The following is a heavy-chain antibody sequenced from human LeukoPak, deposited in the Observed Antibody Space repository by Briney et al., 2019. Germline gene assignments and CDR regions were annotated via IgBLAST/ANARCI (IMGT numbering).Heavy chain of an antibody. V-gene: IGHV4-59*01. CDR1: GGSIRSYY. J-gene: IGHJ4*02. D-gene: IGHD3-10*01. CDR3: ARGSLGRAVMFFDY. Sequence: LETLSLTCTVSGGSIRSYYWSWIRQPPGKGLEWIGYIYNSGSTNNNPSLKNRLTMSLDTSKNQFSLKLSSVTAADKAVYYCARGSLGRAVMFFDYWGQGTLVTVPS. CDR2: IYNSGST.